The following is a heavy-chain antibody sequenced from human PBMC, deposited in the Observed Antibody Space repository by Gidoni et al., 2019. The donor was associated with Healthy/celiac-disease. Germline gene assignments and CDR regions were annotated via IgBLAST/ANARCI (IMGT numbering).Heavy chain of an antibody. V-gene: IGHV3-23*01. CDR1: GFTFSSYA. Sequence: EVQLLESGGGVVQPGGSLRLSCAASGFTFSSYAMSWVRQAPGKGLEWVSAISGSGGSTYYADSVKGRFTISRDNSKNTLYLQMNSLRAEDTAVYYCAKNRNGDSAFGLGDYWGQGTLVTVSS. CDR2: ISGSGGST. CDR3: AKNRNGDSAFGLGDY. J-gene: IGHJ4*02. D-gene: IGHD2-21*02.